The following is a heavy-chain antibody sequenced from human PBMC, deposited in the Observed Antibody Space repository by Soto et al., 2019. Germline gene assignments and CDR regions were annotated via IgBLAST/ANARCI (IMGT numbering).Heavy chain of an antibody. V-gene: IGHV1-2*02. CDR1: GYTFNAYY. CDR2: INPNSGDT. D-gene: IGHD6-19*01. J-gene: IGHJ4*02. CDR3: ARVDSSGWYEEVVDY. Sequence: ASVKVSCKASGYTFNAYYIHWVRQAPGQGLEWVGRINPNSGDTTYTQKFEGRVTMTRDTSISTAYLELTGLRSDDTAVYYCARVDSSGWYEEVVDYWGQGTLVTVSS.